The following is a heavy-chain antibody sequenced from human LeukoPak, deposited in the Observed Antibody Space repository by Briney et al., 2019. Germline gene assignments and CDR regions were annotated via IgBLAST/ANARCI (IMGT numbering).Heavy chain of an antibody. Sequence: PGGSLRLSCEASGFTFDNYAMHWVRQAPGKGLEWVSGIGWSSGSLGYADSVKGRFTISRDNAKNSLYLQMNSLRAEDTALYYCAKAELGYCSGGRCSGWAPFDHWGQGTLVTVSS. CDR3: AKAELGYCSGGRCSGWAPFDH. J-gene: IGHJ4*02. D-gene: IGHD2-15*01. V-gene: IGHV3-9*01. CDR2: IGWSSGSL. CDR1: GFTFDNYA.